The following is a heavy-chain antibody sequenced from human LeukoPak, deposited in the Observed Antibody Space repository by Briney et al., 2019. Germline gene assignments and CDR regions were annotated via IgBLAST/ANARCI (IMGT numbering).Heavy chain of an antibody. J-gene: IGHJ4*02. Sequence: GGSLRLSCAASGFTVSSNYMSWVRQAPGKGLEWVSVIYSGGSTYYADSVKGRFTISRDNSKNTLYLQMNSLRAEDTAVYYCAKGGDIVVVPAVYFDYWGQGTLVTVSS. CDR2: IYSGGST. V-gene: IGHV3-53*01. CDR1: GFTVSSNY. CDR3: AKGGDIVVVPAVYFDY. D-gene: IGHD2-2*01.